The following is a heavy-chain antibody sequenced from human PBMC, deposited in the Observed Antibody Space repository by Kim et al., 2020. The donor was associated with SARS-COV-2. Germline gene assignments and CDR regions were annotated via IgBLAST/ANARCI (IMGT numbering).Heavy chain of an antibody. D-gene: IGHD6-19*01. J-gene: IGHJ5*02. Sequence: SETLSLTCTVSGGSISTYYYTWIRHSPGKGLEWIGHISNIGSTNFNPSLKSRVSISSDTSKNQFSLRLTSVTAADTAVYYCAGGSGWLTDAWGQGSLVTVSS. V-gene: IGHV4-59*13. CDR2: ISNIGST. CDR1: GGSISTYY. CDR3: AGGSGWLTDA.